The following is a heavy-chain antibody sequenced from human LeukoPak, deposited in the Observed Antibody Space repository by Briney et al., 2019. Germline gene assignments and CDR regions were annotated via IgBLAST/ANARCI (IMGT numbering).Heavy chain of an antibody. J-gene: IGHJ4*02. CDR3: ARTSSSGLVGGYYFDY. D-gene: IGHD6-19*01. CDR2: IHHSGST. CDR1: GGSISSSSYY. V-gene: IGHV4-39*07. Sequence: SETLSLTCTVSGGSISSSSYYWGWIRQPPGKGLQWIGSIHHSGSTYYNPSLKSRVTISVDTSKNQVSLKLSSVTAADTAVYYCARTSSSGLVGGYYFDYWGQGTLVTVSS.